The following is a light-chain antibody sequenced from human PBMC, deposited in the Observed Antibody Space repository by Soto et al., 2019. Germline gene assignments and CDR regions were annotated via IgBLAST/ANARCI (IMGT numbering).Light chain of an antibody. CDR3: QSYDSSLSVVV. CDR2: GNN. Sequence: QSVLTQPPSVSGAPGQRVTISCTGSSSNIGAGYDVHWYQQLPGTAPKLLIYGNNNRPSGVPDRFSGSKSGTSASLAITGLQAEDEADYYRQSYDSSLSVVVFGGGTQLTVL. V-gene: IGLV1-40*01. CDR1: SSNIGAGYD. J-gene: IGLJ2*01.